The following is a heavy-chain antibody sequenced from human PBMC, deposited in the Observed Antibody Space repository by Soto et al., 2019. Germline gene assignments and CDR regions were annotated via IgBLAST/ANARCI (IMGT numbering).Heavy chain of an antibody. D-gene: IGHD6-6*01. CDR1: GDSVSSNSAA. Sequence: PSQTLSLTCAISGDSVSSNSAAWNWIRQSPSRGLEWLGRTYYRSKWYNDYAVSVKSRITINPDTSKNQFSLQLNSVTPEDTAAYYCARDRVYSSSSRHYYYGMDVWGQGTTVTVSS. V-gene: IGHV6-1*01. CDR2: TYYRSKWYN. CDR3: ARDRVYSSSSRHYYYGMDV. J-gene: IGHJ6*02.